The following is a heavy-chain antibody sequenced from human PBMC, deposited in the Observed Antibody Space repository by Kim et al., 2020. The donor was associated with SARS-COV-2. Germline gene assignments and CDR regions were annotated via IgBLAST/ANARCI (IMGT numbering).Heavy chain of an antibody. V-gene: IGHV3-9*01. CDR1: GFTFGDYA. J-gene: IGHJ6*02. D-gene: IGHD1-26*01. CDR2: ISWNSGSI. Sequence: GGSLRLSCAASGFTFGDYAMHWVRQAPGKGLEWVSGISWNSGSIGYADSVKGRFTISRDNAKNSLYLQMNSLRAEDTALYYCAKDIPPRIVGATSGGDYYYGMDVWGQGTTVTVSS. CDR3: AKDIPPRIVGATSGGDYYYGMDV.